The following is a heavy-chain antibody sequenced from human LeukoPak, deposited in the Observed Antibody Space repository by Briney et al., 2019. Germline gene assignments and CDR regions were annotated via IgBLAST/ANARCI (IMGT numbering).Heavy chain of an antibody. CDR2: IKGASDGGTT. CDR3: TTGLTWLFNFAY. D-gene: IGHD3-9*01. CDR1: GFSFSDAW. J-gene: IGHJ4*02. Sequence: PGGSLRLSCAASGFSFSDAWMTWVRQAPGRGLEWLGRIKGASDGGTTDLAAPVKGRFTMSRDDSKNTVYLQMDRLQTEDTAVYYCTTGLTWLFNFAYWGQGTLVTVSS. V-gene: IGHV3-15*01.